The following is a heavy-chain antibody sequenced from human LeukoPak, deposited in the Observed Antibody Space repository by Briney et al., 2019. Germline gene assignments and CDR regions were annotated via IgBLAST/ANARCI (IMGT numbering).Heavy chain of an antibody. J-gene: IGHJ4*02. V-gene: IGHV3-30-3*01. Sequence: SLPLSCLASGFTFSSYAMNWVRQAPGKGLEWVAVISYDGSNKYYADSVKGRFTISRDNSKNTLYLQMNSLRAEDTAVYYCARDRRGGFDYWGQGTLVTVSS. D-gene: IGHD3-16*01. CDR2: ISYDGSNK. CDR3: ARDRRGGFDY. CDR1: GFTFSSYA.